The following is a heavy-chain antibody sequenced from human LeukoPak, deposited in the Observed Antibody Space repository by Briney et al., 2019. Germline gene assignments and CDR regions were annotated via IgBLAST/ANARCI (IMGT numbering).Heavy chain of an antibody. CDR1: GYTFTSCY. V-gene: IGHV1-46*01. CDR3: ARGGYSSGREEFDP. J-gene: IGHJ5*02. Sequence: ASVKVYCKASGYTFTSCYMHWVRQAPGQGLGWMGIINPSGGSTSYAQKFQGRVTMTRDTSTSTVYMELRSLRSADTAVYYCARGGYSSGREEFDPWGQGTLVTVSS. D-gene: IGHD6-19*01. CDR2: INPSGGST.